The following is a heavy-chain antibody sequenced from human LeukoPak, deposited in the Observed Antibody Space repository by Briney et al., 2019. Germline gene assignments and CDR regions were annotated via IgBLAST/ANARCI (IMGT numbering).Heavy chain of an antibody. CDR3: AKDRLLNCRGDCYIFDY. Sequence: GGSLRLSCAASGFTFSGSAMHWVRQTPGKGLEWVSSISGSGDSTFYADSVKGRFSISRDNSKNTLYLQVNGLRTEDTAVYYCAKDRLLNCRGDCYIFDYWGQGTVVTVSS. V-gene: IGHV3-23*01. D-gene: IGHD2-21*02. CDR2: ISGSGDST. CDR1: GFTFSGSA. J-gene: IGHJ4*02.